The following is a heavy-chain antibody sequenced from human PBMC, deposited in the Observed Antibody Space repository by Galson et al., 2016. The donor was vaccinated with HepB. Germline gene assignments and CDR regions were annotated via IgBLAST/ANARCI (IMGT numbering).Heavy chain of an antibody. V-gene: IGHV1-58*01. CDR2: IVVGSGNT. J-gene: IGHJ6*02. Sequence: SVKVSCKASGFTFTSSAVQWVRQARGQRLEWIGWIVVGSGNTNYAQKFQERVTITRDMSTSTAYMELSSLRSEDTAVYYCAAATLTYYYHGSGLRYYYAMDVWGQGTTVTVSS. D-gene: IGHD3-10*01. CDR3: AAATLTYYYHGSGLRYYYAMDV. CDR1: GFTFTSSA.